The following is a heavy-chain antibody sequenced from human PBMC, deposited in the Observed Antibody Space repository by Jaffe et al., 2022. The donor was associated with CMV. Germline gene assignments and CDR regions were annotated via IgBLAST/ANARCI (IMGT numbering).Heavy chain of an antibody. D-gene: IGHD5-12*01. CDR1: GFTLSDHY. J-gene: IGHJ3*01. Sequence: EVQLVESGGGLVQPGGSLRLSCAASGFTLSDHYVDWVRQAPGKGLEWVGRSGNKRDSYTAEYAASVEGRFTISRDDSKNSMYLLMNSLEAEDTALYSCTRGYSRISIYAFDVWGRGTMVTVSS. V-gene: IGHV3-72*01. CDR3: TRGYSRISIYAFDV. CDR2: SGNKRDSYTA.